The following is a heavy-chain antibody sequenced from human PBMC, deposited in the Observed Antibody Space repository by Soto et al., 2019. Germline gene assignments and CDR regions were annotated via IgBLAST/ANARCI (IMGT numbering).Heavy chain of an antibody. J-gene: IGHJ4*02. V-gene: IGHV4-39*01. Sequence: SETLSLTCTVSGGSISSSSYYWGWIRQPPGKGLEWIGSIYYSGSTYYNPSLKSRVTISVDTSKNQFSLKLSSVTAADTAVYYCARRADAAAGKVSFDYWGQGTLVTVSS. D-gene: IGHD6-13*01. CDR3: ARRADAAAGKVSFDY. CDR1: GGSISSSSYY. CDR2: IYYSGST.